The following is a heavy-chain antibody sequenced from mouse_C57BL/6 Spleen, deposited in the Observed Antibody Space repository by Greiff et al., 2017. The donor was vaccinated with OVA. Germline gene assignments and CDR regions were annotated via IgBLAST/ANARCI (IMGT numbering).Heavy chain of an antibody. CDR2: ISDGGSYT. J-gene: IGHJ2*01. D-gene: IGHD2-5*01. CDR3: ARDYYSNSYFDY. V-gene: IGHV5-4*01. CDR1: GFTFSSYA. Sequence: EVQLVESGGGLVKPGGSLKLSCAASGFTFSSYAMSWVRQTPEKRLEWVATISDGGSYTYYPDNVKGRFTISRDNAKNNLYLQMSHLKSEDTAMYYCARDYYSNSYFDYWGQGTTRTVSS.